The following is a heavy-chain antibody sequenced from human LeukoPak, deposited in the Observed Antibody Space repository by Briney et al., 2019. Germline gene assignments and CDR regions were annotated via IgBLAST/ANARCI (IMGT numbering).Heavy chain of an antibody. CDR1: GFTFSSYW. CDR2: IKQDGSEK. CDR3: ARVDSSGWWGFDY. J-gene: IGHJ4*02. V-gene: IGHV3-7*01. Sequence: GGSLRLSCAASGFTFSSYWMSWVRQAPGKGLEWVANIKQDGSEKYYVDSVKGRFTISRDNAKNSLYLQMNSLRAEDTAVYYCARVDSSGWWGFDYWGQGTLVTVSS. D-gene: IGHD6-19*01.